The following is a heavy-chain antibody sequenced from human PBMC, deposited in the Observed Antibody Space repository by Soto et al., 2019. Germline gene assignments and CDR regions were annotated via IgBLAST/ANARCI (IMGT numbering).Heavy chain of an antibody. CDR1: GDSFTHHY. D-gene: IGHD2-2*01. Sequence: ASVKVSCKASGDSFTHHYIHWMRQAPGQGLEWMGIINPIGGSTDYAQKFYGRVTMTRDTSTSTVYMELSSLRSEDTAVYSCAREPPSKYYFDLWGQGTLVTVSS. V-gene: IGHV1-46*03. CDR2: INPIGGST. J-gene: IGHJ4*02. CDR3: AREPPSKYYFDL.